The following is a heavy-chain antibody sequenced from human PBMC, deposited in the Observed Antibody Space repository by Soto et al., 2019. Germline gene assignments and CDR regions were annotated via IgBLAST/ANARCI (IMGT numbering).Heavy chain of an antibody. CDR2: IYYSGIT. Sequence: QVQLQESGPGLVKASQTLSLTCTVSGGSISSGGYYWSWIRQHPGKGLAWIGYIYYSGITDYSPSLKSRVTISRATSKNEFSLKLNSVTAADTAVYYCARSPYYEILTGDLWGQGTLVTVSS. CDR3: ARSPYYEILTGDL. J-gene: IGHJ4*02. CDR1: GGSISSGGYY. D-gene: IGHD3-9*01. V-gene: IGHV4-31*03.